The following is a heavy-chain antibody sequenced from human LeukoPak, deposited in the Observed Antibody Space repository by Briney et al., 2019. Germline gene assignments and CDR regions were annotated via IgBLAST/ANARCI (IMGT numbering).Heavy chain of an antibody. D-gene: IGHD6-19*01. J-gene: IGHJ4*02. CDR3: AKDNRRHYTSGPNPDSLH. CDR2: ISWNSGSI. V-gene: IGHV3-9*01. CDR1: GFIFNNYA. Sequence: GGSLRLSCAGSGFIFNNYAMHWVRQHPGKGLEWVSGISWNSGSIDYADSVEGRFTISRDNAKNSLYLQMNSLRVEDTAFYYCAKDNRRHYTSGPNPDSLHWGQGALVTVSS.